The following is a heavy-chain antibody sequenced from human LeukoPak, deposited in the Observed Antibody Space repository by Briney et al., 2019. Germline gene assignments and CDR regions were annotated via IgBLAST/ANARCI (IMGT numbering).Heavy chain of an antibody. D-gene: IGHD6-19*01. V-gene: IGHV1-8*01. J-gene: IGHJ6*03. CDR2: MNPNSGNT. Sequence: ASVKVSCKASGYTFTSYDINWVRQATGQGLEWMGWMNPNSGNTGYAQKFQGRVTMTRNTSISTAYMELGSLRSEDTAVYYCARDGSGWPGYYYYYYMDVWGKGTTVTVSS. CDR1: GYTFTSYD. CDR3: ARDGSGWPGYYYYYYMDV.